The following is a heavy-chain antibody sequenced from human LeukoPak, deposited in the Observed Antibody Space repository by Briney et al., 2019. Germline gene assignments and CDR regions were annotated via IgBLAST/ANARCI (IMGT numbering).Heavy chain of an antibody. CDR1: GYTFTSYY. D-gene: IGHD1-26*01. Sequence: GASVKVSCKASGYTFTSYYMHWVRQAPGQGLEWMGWINPNSGGTNYAQKFQGWVTMTRDTSISTAYMELSRLRSDDTAVYYCARAAGGSWVPFDYWGQGTLVTVSS. CDR3: ARAAGGSWVPFDY. V-gene: IGHV1-2*04. J-gene: IGHJ4*02. CDR2: INPNSGGT.